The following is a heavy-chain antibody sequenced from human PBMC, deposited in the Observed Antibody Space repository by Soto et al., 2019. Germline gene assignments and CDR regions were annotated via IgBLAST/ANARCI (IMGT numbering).Heavy chain of an antibody. CDR2: ISGSGSHI. CDR1: GFIFSGYY. CDR3: AASTVTHYWYYGMDV. J-gene: IGHJ6*02. D-gene: IGHD4-4*01. Sequence: PGGSLRLSCAASGFIFSGYYMTWIRQAPGKGLEWVSYISGSGSHIYYADSVKGRFTISRDNAKNSLYLQMNSLRAEDTAVYYCAASTVTHYWYYGMDVWGQGTTVTVSS. V-gene: IGHV3-11*04.